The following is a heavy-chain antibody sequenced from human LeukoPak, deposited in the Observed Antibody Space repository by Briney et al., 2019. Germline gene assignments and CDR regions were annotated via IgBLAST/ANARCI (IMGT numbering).Heavy chain of an antibody. V-gene: IGHV3-73*01. CDR1: GFTFSGSA. Sequence: GGSLKLSCAASGFTFSGSAMHWVRQAFGKGLEWVGRIRSKANSYATAYAASVKGRFTISRDDSKNTAYLQMNSLKTEDTAVYYCTRYYYDSSGYYYLFDYWGQGTLVTVSS. D-gene: IGHD3-22*01. CDR2: IRSKANSYAT. J-gene: IGHJ4*02. CDR3: TRYYYDSSGYYYLFDY.